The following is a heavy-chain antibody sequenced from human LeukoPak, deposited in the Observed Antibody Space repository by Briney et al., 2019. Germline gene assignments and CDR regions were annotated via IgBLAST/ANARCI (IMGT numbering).Heavy chain of an antibody. CDR2: MFYSGTA. CDR3: ARHTDSSGWYRAWFDP. D-gene: IGHD6-19*01. Sequence: SDTLSLTCTVPGGSISSSRHYWGWIRQPPGKRLEWIGSMFYSGTAYYNASLKSRVTISVDTSKNQFSLKVTSVTAADTAVYYCARHTDSSGWYRAWFDPWGQGTLVTVSS. J-gene: IGHJ5*02. CDR1: GGSISSSRHY. V-gene: IGHV4-39*01.